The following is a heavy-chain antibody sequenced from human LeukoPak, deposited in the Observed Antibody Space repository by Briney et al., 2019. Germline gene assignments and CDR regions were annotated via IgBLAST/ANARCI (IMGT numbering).Heavy chain of an antibody. D-gene: IGHD3-22*01. J-gene: IGHJ4*02. Sequence: GGSLRLSCAVSGFIFSSYGMSWVRQAPGKGLEWVSGISGSGGSTYYADSGKGRFSIYRDNFKNTLYLQMNSLRAEDTAVYYCAKGRDSSYVYWGQGTLVTVSS. CDR1: GFIFSSYG. V-gene: IGHV3-23*01. CDR3: AKGRDSSYVY. CDR2: ISGSGGST.